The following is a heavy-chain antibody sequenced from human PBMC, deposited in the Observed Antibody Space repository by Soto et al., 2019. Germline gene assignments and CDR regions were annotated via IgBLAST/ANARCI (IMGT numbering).Heavy chain of an antibody. CDR3: ARGYCTTTICDPWFDP. J-gene: IGHJ5*02. V-gene: IGHV5-51*01. CDR2: IYPGDSDT. CDR1: GYSFTSYW. D-gene: IGHD2-2*01. Sequence: GESLKISCTGVGYSFTSYWIGWVRQMPGKGLEWMGIIYPGDSDTRYSPSFQGQVTFSADKSITTSYLQWSSLKASDTAMYYCARGYCTTTICDPWFDPWGQGTLVTVSS.